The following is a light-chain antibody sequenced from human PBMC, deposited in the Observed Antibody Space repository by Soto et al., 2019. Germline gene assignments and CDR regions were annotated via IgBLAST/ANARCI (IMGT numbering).Light chain of an antibody. Sequence: IVMTQSPDSLAVSLGERATINCKSSQSVLYRSDSKNYLAWYPLKPGQPPKLLIYWASARESGVPDRFSGSGSGTDFTLTINNLQAEDVAVYFCQQYYLAPLTFGPGTKVDIK. CDR1: QSVLYRSDSKNY. CDR2: WAS. J-gene: IGKJ3*01. CDR3: QQYYLAPLT. V-gene: IGKV4-1*01.